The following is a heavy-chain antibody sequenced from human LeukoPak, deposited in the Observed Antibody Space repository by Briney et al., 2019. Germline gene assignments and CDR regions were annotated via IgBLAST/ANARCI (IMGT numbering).Heavy chain of an antibody. Sequence: GGSLRLSCAASGFTFSSYWMSWVRQAPGKGLEWVANIKQDGSEKYYVDSVKGRFTISRDNAKNSLYLQMNSLRAEDTAVYYCAREVVPAAPIVIYYYYYYMDVWGKGTTVTVSS. CDR3: AREVVPAAPIVIYYYYYYMDV. J-gene: IGHJ6*03. V-gene: IGHV3-7*01. CDR1: GFTFSSYW. CDR2: IKQDGSEK. D-gene: IGHD2-2*01.